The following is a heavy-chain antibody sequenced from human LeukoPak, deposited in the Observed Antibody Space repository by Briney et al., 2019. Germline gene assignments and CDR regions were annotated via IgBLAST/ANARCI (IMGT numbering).Heavy chain of an antibody. D-gene: IGHD4-17*01. CDR2: IYQRATV. Sequence: PSETLSLTCNVSGYSISSGYFWGWVRQAPGKGLEWIGSIYQRATVHYNPSLKSRVTISLDTSKNHFSLNLRSMQASDTAVYYCARSPTYSDYGDYIAFFDYWGQGTLVTVSS. CDR3: ARSPTYSDYGDYIAFFDY. J-gene: IGHJ4*02. CDR1: GYSISSGYF. V-gene: IGHV4-38-2*02.